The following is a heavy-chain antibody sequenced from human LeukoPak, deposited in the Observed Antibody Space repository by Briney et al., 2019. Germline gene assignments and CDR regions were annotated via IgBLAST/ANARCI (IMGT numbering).Heavy chain of an antibody. Sequence: PSETLSLTCTVSGRSVRSYYWSWIRQPPGKGLEWIGYIYYSGSTHYNPSLKSRVTISVHTSKTQSSLKLSSVTAADTAVYYCARHGSGSSGYLPGPSDYWGEGTLVTVSS. CDR2: IYYSGST. D-gene: IGHD3-22*01. V-gene: IGHV4-59*08. CDR1: GRSVRSYY. CDR3: ARHGSGSSGYLPGPSDY. J-gene: IGHJ4*02.